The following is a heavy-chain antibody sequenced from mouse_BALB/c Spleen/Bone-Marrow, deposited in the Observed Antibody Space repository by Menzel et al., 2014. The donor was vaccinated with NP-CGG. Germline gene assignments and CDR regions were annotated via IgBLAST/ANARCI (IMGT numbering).Heavy chain of an antibody. V-gene: IGHV5-6-3*01. CDR3: ARDYVFYGLDR. CDR1: GFTFSNYG. CDR2: INNNGGKT. Sequence: DVMLVESGGGLVQPGGSLKLSCAASGFTFSNYGMSWVRQTPDKRLDLVATINNNGGKTYSTDSVKGRFTISRDNAKNTLYLQMSSLKSEDTAMYYCARDYVFYGLDRWGQGTSVTVSS. D-gene: IGHD2-12*01. J-gene: IGHJ4*01.